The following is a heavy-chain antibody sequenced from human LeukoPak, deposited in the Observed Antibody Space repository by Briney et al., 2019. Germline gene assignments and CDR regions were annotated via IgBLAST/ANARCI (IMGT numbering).Heavy chain of an antibody. D-gene: IGHD3-16*02. CDR3: ARDRSSGSYRYFDY. CDR2: IIPIFGTA. CDR1: GGIFSSYA. J-gene: IGHJ4*02. V-gene: IGHV1-69*05. Sequence: SVNVSCKASGGIFSSYAISWVRQAPGQGLEWMGGIIPIFGTANYAQKFQGRVTITTDESTSTAYMELSSLRSEDTAVYYCARDRSSGSYRYFDYWGQGTLVTVSS.